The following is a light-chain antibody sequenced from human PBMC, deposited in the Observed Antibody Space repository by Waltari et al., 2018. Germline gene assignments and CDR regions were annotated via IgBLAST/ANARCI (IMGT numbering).Light chain of an antibody. CDR3: CSYTGTYVL. V-gene: IGLV2-11*01. CDR2: DVS. J-gene: IGLJ2*01. CDR1: SSDVGGSHH. Sequence: QSALTQPRSVSGSPGQSVTISCTGTSSDVGGSHHVAWYQQHPGKVPKVSIYDVSKRPAGVPDRFSGAKYGNTASLTVSGLQTDDEADYYCCSYTGTYVLFGGGTKLTVL.